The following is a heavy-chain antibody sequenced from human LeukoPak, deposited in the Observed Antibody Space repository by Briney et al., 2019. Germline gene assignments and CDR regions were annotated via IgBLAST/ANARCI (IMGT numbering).Heavy chain of an antibody. J-gene: IGHJ6*03. CDR1: GGSISSTSYF. D-gene: IGHD3-3*01. Sequence: SETLSLTCTVSGGSISSTSYFWGWIRQPPGKGLVWIGTIFYSGTTYYNPSLKSRVTISVDTSKNQFSLKLSSVTAADTAVYYCARVVRPAVTIFGVATRPVYYYMDVWGKGTTVTVSS. CDR2: IFYSGTT. CDR3: ARVVRPAVTIFGVATRPVYYYMDV. V-gene: IGHV4-39*01.